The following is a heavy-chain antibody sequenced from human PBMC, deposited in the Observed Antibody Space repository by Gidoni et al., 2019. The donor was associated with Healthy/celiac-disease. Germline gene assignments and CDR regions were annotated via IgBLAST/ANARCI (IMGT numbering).Heavy chain of an antibody. D-gene: IGHD2-2*02. CDR2: IGTAGDP. Sequence: VESGGGLVQPGGSLRLSCAASGFTFSSYDMHWVRQATGKGLEWVSAIGTAGDPYYPGYVKGRFTIYRENAKNSLYLKMNSLRAGDTAVYYCARARSSLGYCSSTSCYRPHYYYMDVWGKGTTVTVSS. J-gene: IGHJ6*03. CDR1: GFTFSSYD. V-gene: IGHV3-13*05. CDR3: ARARSSLGYCSSTSCYRPHYYYMDV.